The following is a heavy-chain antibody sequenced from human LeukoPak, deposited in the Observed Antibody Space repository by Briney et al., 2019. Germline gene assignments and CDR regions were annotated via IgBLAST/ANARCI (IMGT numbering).Heavy chain of an antibody. CDR2: MNPNSGNT. Sequence: ASVKVSCKASGYTFTSYDINWVRQATGQGLEWMGWMNPNSGNTGYAQKFQGRGTITRSTSITTAYMELSSLRSEDTAVYYCARMHYYDSSGDNWFDPWGQGTLVTVSS. D-gene: IGHD3-22*01. CDR3: ARMHYYDSSGDNWFDP. J-gene: IGHJ5*02. V-gene: IGHV1-8*03. CDR1: GYTFTSYD.